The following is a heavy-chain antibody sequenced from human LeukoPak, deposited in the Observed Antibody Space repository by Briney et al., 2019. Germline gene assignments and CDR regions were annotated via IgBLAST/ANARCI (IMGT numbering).Heavy chain of an antibody. CDR3: ARVGVTMVSGDAFDI. D-gene: IGHD3-10*01. J-gene: IGHJ3*02. CDR1: GYTFTSYG. Sequence: ASVKVSCKASGYTFTSYGISWVRQAPGQGLEWMGWISDYNGNTNYAQKLQGRVTITTDTSTSTAYMELRSLRSDDTAVYYRARVGVTMVSGDAFDIWGQGTMVTVPS. V-gene: IGHV1-18*01. CDR2: ISDYNGNT.